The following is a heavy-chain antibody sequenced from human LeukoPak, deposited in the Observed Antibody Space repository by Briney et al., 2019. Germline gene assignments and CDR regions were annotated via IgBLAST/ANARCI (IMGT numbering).Heavy chain of an antibody. V-gene: IGHV4-59*12. CDR2: IYYSGST. Sequence: PSETLSLTCTVSGGSISSYYWSWIRQPPGKGLEWIGYIYYSGSTNYNPSLKSRVTISVDTSKNQFSLKLSSVTAADTAVYYCATSTYYDFWSGYFFDYWGQGTLVTVSS. J-gene: IGHJ4*02. CDR1: GGSISSYY. CDR3: ATSTYYDFWSGYFFDY. D-gene: IGHD3-3*01.